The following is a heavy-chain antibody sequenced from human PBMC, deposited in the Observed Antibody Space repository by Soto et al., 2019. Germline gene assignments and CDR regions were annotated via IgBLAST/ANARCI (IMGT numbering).Heavy chain of an antibody. CDR3: AGGDSGSFDS. D-gene: IGHD3-16*01. CDR2: IWYDGSNK. V-gene: IGHV3-33*03. CDR1: GFPFSIYC. Sequence: GGSLRLSCSASGFPFSIYCMHGVRQAPGKGLEWVAVIWYDGSNKYYADSVKGRFTISRDNAKNSLYLQMNNLRPEDTAVYYCAGGDSGSFDSWGQGTLVT. J-gene: IGHJ4*02.